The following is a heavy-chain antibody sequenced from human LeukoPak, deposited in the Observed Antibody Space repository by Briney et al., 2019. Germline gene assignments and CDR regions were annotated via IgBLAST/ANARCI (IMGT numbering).Heavy chain of an antibody. Sequence: GGSLRLSCAASEFTFSTYWMSWVRQAPGKGLKGVANIKKDGSEKYYVDSVKGRFTISRQNAKNSLFLQMNSLRAEDTAVYYCARHRSGGSQDDAFDIWGQGTMVTVSS. CDR1: EFTFSTYW. V-gene: IGHV3-7*01. J-gene: IGHJ3*02. CDR3: ARHRSGGSQDDAFDI. D-gene: IGHD2-15*01. CDR2: IKKDGSEK.